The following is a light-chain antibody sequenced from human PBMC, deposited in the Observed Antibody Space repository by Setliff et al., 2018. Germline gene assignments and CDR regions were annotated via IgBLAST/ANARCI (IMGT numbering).Light chain of an antibody. Sequence: QSALTQPASVSGSPGQSITISCTGTNSDGGAYNYVSWYQRHPGEAPKLLLYDVSNRPSGISHRFSGSKSGSTASLTISGLQAEDEADYFCSSYTNSRTVRFGGGTKVTGL. V-gene: IGLV2-14*03. CDR3: SSYTNSRTVR. CDR2: DVS. J-gene: IGLJ2*01. CDR1: NSDGGAYNY.